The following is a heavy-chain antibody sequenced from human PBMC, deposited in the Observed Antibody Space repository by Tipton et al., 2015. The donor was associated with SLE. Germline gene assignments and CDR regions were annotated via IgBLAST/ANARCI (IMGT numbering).Heavy chain of an antibody. D-gene: IGHD6-6*01. V-gene: IGHV4-34*01. CDR2: INHSGRI. Sequence: TLSLTCTVYGESLSGHYWVWIRQPPGKGLEWIGDINHSGRIDYNPSLMSRVTISIDTSKNQFSLKLNSVTAADTAVYYCATFFGHSSASPDALDIWGQGTMVTVSS. J-gene: IGHJ3*02. CDR1: GESLSGHY. CDR3: ATFFGHSSASPDALDI.